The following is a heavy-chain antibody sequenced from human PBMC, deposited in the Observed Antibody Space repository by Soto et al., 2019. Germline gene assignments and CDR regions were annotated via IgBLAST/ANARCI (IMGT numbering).Heavy chain of an antibody. J-gene: IGHJ4*02. CDR2: INSGGST. Sequence: GGSLRLSCAASGFTVSGSYMSWVRQAPGKGLEWVSVINSGGSTYYADSVKGRFTISRDNSKNTVFLQMNSLRAEDTAVYYCARSGYSYGPFDYWGQGTLVTVSS. CDR3: ARSGYSYGPFDY. V-gene: IGHV3-66*01. D-gene: IGHD5-18*01. CDR1: GFTVSGSY.